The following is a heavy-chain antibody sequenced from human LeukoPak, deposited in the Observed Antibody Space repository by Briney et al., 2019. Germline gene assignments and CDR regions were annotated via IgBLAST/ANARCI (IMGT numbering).Heavy chain of an antibody. CDR1: GFTFDDYA. CDR3: ARRAGAYSHPYDY. V-gene: IGHV3-53*01. J-gene: IGHJ4*02. D-gene: IGHD4/OR15-4a*01. CDR2: IYSDNT. Sequence: QAGGSLRLSCAASGFTFDDYAMSWVRQAPGKGLEWVSFIYSDNTHYSDSVKGRFTISRDNSKNTLYLQMNSLRAEDTAVYYCARRAGAYSHPYDYWGQGTLVTVP.